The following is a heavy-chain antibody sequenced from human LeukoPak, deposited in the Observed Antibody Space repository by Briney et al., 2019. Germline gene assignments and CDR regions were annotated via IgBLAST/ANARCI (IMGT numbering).Heavy chain of an antibody. V-gene: IGHV3-43*02. J-gene: IGHJ3*02. D-gene: IGHD1-1*01. CDR1: GLTFDHYV. Sequence: GGSLRLSCAASGLTFDHYVMHWVRQAPGKGLEWVSLISGDGGSTYYADSVEGRLTISRDNSKNSLYLQMNSLTTEDTALYFCAKGTTMYAFDIWGQGTMVTVSS. CDR3: AKGTTMYAFDI. CDR2: ISGDGGST.